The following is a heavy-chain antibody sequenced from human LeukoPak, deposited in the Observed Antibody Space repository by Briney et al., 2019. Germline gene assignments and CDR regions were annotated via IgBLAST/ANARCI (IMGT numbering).Heavy chain of an antibody. V-gene: IGHV3-53*01. J-gene: IGHJ3*02. CDR2: IYSGGST. CDR3: ARATSDAFDI. D-gene: IGHD6-6*01. Sequence: PGGSLRFSCAASGFIVSSSHMTWVRQTPGKGLEWVSVIYSGGSTFYADSVKGRFTVSRDNSRNTLYLQMNSLRAEDTAVFYCARATSDAFDIWGQGTMVTVSS. CDR1: GFIVSSSH.